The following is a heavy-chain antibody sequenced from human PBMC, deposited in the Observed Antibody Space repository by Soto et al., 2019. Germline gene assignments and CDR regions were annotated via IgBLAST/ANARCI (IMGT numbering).Heavy chain of an antibody. CDR3: ARAASSSSYYYYYYGMDV. Sequence: QVQLVQSGAEVKKPGASVKVSCKASGYTFTGYYMHWVRQAPGQGLEGMGWIKPNSGGTNYAQKFQGWVTMTRDTSISTAYMELSRLRSDATAVYYCARAASSSSYYYYYYGMDVWGQGTTVTVSS. CDR2: IKPNSGGT. CDR1: GYTFTGYY. V-gene: IGHV1-2*04. J-gene: IGHJ6*02. D-gene: IGHD6-13*01.